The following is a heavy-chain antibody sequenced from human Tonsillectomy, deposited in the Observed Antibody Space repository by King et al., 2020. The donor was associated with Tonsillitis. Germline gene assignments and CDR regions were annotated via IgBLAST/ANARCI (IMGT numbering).Heavy chain of an antibody. CDR3: VRVYDFWSGYYYSYMDV. J-gene: IGHJ6*03. CDR2: INQSGST. V-gene: IGHV4-34*01. D-gene: IGHD3-3*01. CDR1: GGSFSGHY. Sequence: VQLQQWGAGLLKPSETLSLTCAVYGGSFSGHYWNWIRQPPGKGLEWIGEINQSGSTKYNPSLKSRVTISEDTSKNQFSLKLTSVPAADTGVYYCVRVYDFWSGYYYSYMDVWGKGTTVTVSS.